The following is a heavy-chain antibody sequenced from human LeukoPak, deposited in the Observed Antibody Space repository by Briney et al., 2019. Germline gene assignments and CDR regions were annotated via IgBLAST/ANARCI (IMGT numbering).Heavy chain of an antibody. CDR3: ARTTTVTAYYFDS. Sequence: SETLSLTCAVSGASISTDGYYWSWLHQHPGKGLELSGFIYHKGTTYNTPPPNSLLAISVDTSKNLFSQKLCSVTVATTAVYYGARTTTVTAYYFDSWGEGTLVTVSS. J-gene: IGHJ4*02. V-gene: IGHV4-31*01. CDR2: IYHKGTT. CDR1: GASISTDGYY. D-gene: IGHD4-17*01.